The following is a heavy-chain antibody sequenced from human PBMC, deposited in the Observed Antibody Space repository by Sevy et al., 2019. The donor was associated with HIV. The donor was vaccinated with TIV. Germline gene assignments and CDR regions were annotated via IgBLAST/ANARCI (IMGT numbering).Heavy chain of an antibody. J-gene: IGHJ6*02. CDR1: GFTFSNAW. CDR2: IKSKTDGGTT. CDR3: TTYVSSGYYYGYYYYCMDV. Sequence: GGSLRLSCAASGFTFSNAWMSWVRQAPGKGLEWVGRIKSKTDGGTTDYAAPVKGGFTIPSEDSKNTLYLQMNSLKTGVTAVYYCTTYVSSGYYYGYYYYCMDVWGQGTTVTVSS. V-gene: IGHV3-15*01. D-gene: IGHD3-22*01.